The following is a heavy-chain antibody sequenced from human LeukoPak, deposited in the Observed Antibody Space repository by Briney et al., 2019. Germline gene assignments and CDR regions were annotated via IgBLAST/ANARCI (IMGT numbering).Heavy chain of an antibody. D-gene: IGHD4-17*01. V-gene: IGHV4-59*01. Sequence: PSEALSLTCTVSGGSISPYYWSWIRQPPGKGLEWIGYIYYSGSTNYNPSLKSRVTISVDTSKNQFSLKLSSVTAADTAVYYCARGDDYASWFDPWGQGTLVTVSS. CDR3: ARGDDYASWFDP. CDR1: GGSISPYY. J-gene: IGHJ5*02. CDR2: IYYSGST.